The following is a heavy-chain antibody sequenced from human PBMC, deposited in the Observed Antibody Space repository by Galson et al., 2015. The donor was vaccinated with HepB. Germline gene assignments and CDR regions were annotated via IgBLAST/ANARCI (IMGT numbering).Heavy chain of an antibody. Sequence: SVKVSCKASGYTFTSYSISWVRQAPGQGPEWMAWISAYNGHTNYAQKFQGRVTVTTDTSTRTVYMELRSLRADDPAVYYCGRGGYGGYALDYWGQGTLVTVSS. CDR2: ISAYNGHT. D-gene: IGHD5-12*01. CDR3: GRGGYGGYALDY. V-gene: IGHV1-18*04. J-gene: IGHJ4*02. CDR1: GYTFTSYS.